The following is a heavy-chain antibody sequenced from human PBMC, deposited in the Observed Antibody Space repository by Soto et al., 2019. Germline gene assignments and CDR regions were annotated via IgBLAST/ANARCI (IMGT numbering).Heavy chain of an antibody. CDR3: AKTFYYGSGTQIVFDN. Sequence: GGSLRLSCAASGFTFSSYAMNWVRQAPGRGLEWVSTITDSGANTYYADSVKGRFTVSRDNSKNTLYLQMNSLRAEDTAVYYCAKTFYYGSGTQIVFDNWGQGTLVTVSS. CDR1: GFTFSSYA. CDR2: ITDSGANT. J-gene: IGHJ4*02. V-gene: IGHV3-23*01. D-gene: IGHD3-10*01.